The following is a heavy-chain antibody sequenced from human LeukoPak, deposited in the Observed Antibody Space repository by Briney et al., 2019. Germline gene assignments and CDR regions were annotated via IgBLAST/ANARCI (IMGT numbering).Heavy chain of an antibody. CDR3: ARANGRLGELSTDY. V-gene: IGHV1-69*05. J-gene: IGHJ4*02. CDR1: GGTFSSYA. CDR2: ITPIFGTA. D-gene: IGHD3-10*01. Sequence: SVKVSCKASGGTFSSYAISWVRQAPGQGLEWMGGITPIFGTANYAQKFQGRVTMTRDTSTSTVYMELSSLRSEDTAVYYCARANGRLGELSTDYWGQGTLVTVSS.